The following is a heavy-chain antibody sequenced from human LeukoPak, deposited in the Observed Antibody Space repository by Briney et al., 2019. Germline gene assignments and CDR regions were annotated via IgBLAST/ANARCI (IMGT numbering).Heavy chain of an antibody. V-gene: IGHV4-39*07. D-gene: IGHD4-11*01. CDR3: AGEATSYSYYLDY. CDR2: VHDTGST. CDR1: GGSISSSSYY. J-gene: IGHJ4*02. Sequence: SETLSLTCSVSGGSISSSSYYWGWIRQPPGKGLEWIGSVHDTGSTFYNPSLKSRVTISLDTSKNQFSLKLSSVTAADTAVYYCAGEATSYSYYLDYWGQGSLVTVSS.